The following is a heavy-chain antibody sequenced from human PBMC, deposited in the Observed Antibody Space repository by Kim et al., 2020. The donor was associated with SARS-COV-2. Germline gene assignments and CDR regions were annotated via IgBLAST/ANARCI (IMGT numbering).Heavy chain of an antibody. CDR3: VGRYCSSTSCYGYYYYGVDV. CDR1: GFTFSSYW. Sequence: GGSLRLSCAASGFTFSSYWMSWVRQAPGKGLEWVANIKQDGSEKYYVDSVKGRFTISRDNAKNSLYLQMNSLRAEDTAVYYCVGRYCSSTSCYGYYYYGVDVWGQGTPVTVSS. V-gene: IGHV3-7*03. CDR2: IKQDGSEK. D-gene: IGHD2-2*01. J-gene: IGHJ6*02.